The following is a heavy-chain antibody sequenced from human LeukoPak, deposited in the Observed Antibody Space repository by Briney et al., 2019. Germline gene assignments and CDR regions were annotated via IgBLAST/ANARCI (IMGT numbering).Heavy chain of an antibody. J-gene: IGHJ4*02. CDR3: ARGGYDILTGYYKLDY. CDR2: INPNSGGT. D-gene: IGHD3-9*01. V-gene: IGHV1-2*02. CDR1: ANTFTGYY. Sequence: GASVKVSCKASANTFTGYYIHWVRQAPGQGLEWVGWINPNSGGTNYAQKFQGRVTMTRDTPISTAYMELSRLRSDDTAVYYCARGGYDILTGYYKLDYWGQGTLVTVSS.